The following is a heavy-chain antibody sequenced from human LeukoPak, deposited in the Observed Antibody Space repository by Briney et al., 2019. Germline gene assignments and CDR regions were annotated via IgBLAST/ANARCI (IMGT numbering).Heavy chain of an antibody. D-gene: IGHD1-26*01. V-gene: IGHV3-48*02. CDR2: ISSSSSTV. J-gene: IGHJ4*02. CDR1: GFTFSSYN. Sequence: GGSLRLSCAASGFTFSSYNMNWVRQAPGKGLEWLSYISSSSSTVYYVDSVKGRFTISRDNAKNSLYLQMNSLRDEDTAVYYCAREISGGSYGEYWGPGTLVTVSS. CDR3: AREISGGSYGEY.